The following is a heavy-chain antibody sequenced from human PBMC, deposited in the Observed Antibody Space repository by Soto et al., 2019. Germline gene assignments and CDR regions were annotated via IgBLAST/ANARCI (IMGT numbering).Heavy chain of an antibody. Sequence: ASVKVSCKASGYTFTSYDINWVRQATGQGLEWMGWMNPNSGNTGYAQKFQGRVTMTRNTSISTAYMELSSLRSEDTAVYYCARGSILRDYIWGSYRYTGPLYWGQGTLVTVSS. CDR3: ARGSILRDYIWGSYRYTGPLY. CDR2: MNPNSGNT. V-gene: IGHV1-8*01. D-gene: IGHD3-16*02. CDR1: GYTFTSYD. J-gene: IGHJ4*02.